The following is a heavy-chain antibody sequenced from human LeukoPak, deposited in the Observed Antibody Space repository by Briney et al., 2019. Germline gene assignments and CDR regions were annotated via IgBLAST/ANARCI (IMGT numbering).Heavy chain of an antibody. V-gene: IGHV6-1*01. CDR2: TYYRSKWYN. D-gene: IGHD3-3*01. J-gene: IGHJ4*02. CDR3: PRETSFRYYDFWSGWDY. CDR1: GDSVSSISAA. Sequence: SQTLSLTCASSGDSVSSISAAWNWIRQSPSRGLEWLGRTYYRSKWYNDYAVSVKSRITINPDTSKNQFSLQLNSVTPEDTAVYYCPRETSFRYYDFWSGWDYWGQGTLVTVSS.